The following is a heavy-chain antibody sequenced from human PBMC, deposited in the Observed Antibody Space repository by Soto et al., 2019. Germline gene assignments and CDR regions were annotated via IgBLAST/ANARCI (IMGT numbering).Heavy chain of an antibody. J-gene: IGHJ5*01. D-gene: IGHD2-21*01. V-gene: IGHV4-39*01. CDR2: ISYNGVP. Sequence: SETLSPARSVSAGSISDNNYHWAWIRQPPGKGLALVATISYNGVPNYNPYLRSRVSIFADAPSARFSLTMDSVTASDTALYFCAGQLRRKSAIAAQVVSWFDSWGHGIRVTVSS. CDR1: AGSISDNNYH. CDR3: AGQLRRKSAIAAQVVSWFDS.